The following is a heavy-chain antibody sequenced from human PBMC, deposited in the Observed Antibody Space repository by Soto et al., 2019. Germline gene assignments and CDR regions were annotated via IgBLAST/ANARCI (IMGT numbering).Heavy chain of an antibody. CDR3: ARDVGLQHDTGYYDFWSGKNNWFDP. V-gene: IGHV4-59*11. CDR2: ISYSGST. D-gene: IGHD3-3*01. Sequence: SETLSLTCTVSGGSISGHYWSWIRQPPGKGLQYIGYISYSGSTNYNPSLKSRVTIPVDTSNNQFSLRLSSVTAADTAVYYCARDVGLQHDTGYYDFWSGKNNWFDPCGQGLLVTVSS. J-gene: IGHJ5*02. CDR1: GGSISGHY.